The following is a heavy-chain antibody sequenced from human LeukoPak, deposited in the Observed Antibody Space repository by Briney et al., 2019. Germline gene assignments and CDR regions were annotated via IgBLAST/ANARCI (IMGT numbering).Heavy chain of an antibody. CDR2: IRYDGSNK. Sequence: GGSLRLSCAASGFTFSSYGMHWVRQAPGKGLEWVAFIRYDGSNKYYADSVKGRLTISRDNSKNTLYLQMNSLRAEDTAVYYCAKDYSKTSYYGSGTYYRPNWFDPWGQGTLVTVSS. CDR1: GFTFSSYG. V-gene: IGHV3-30*02. D-gene: IGHD3-10*01. J-gene: IGHJ5*02. CDR3: AKDYSKTSYYGSGTYYRPNWFDP.